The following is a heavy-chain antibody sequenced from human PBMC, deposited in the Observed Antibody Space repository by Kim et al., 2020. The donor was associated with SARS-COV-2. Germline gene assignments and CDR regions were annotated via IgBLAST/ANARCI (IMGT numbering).Heavy chain of an antibody. J-gene: IGHJ4*02. V-gene: IGHV1-18*01. CDR2: ISAYNGNT. CDR3: ARDLENIYDSSGSFDY. CDR1: GYTFTSYG. Sequence: ASVKVSCKASGYTFTSYGISWVRQAPGQGLEWMGWISAYNGNTNYAQKLQGRVTMTTDTSTSTAYMELRSLRSDDTAVYYCARDLENIYDSSGSFDYWGQGTLVTVSS. D-gene: IGHD3-22*01.